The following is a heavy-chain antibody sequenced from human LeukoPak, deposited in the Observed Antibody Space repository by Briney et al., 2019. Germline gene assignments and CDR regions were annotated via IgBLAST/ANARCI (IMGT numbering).Heavy chain of an antibody. Sequence: SLRLSCAASGFTFDDHAMHWVRQAPGKGLEWVSGISWNSGGIAYADSVKGRFTISRDNAKNSLYLQMNSLRAEDTALYYCSRVSAYTTSSGEFDYWGQGTLVTVSS. D-gene: IGHD6-6*01. J-gene: IGHJ4*02. CDR2: ISWNSGGI. CDR3: SRVSAYTTSSGEFDY. CDR1: GFTFDDHA. V-gene: IGHV3-9*01.